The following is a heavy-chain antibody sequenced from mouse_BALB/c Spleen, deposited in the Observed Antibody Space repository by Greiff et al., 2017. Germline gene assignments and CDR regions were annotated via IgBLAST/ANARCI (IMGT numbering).Heavy chain of an antibody. J-gene: IGHJ3*01. Sequence: EVMLVESGGGLVKPGGSLKLSCAASGFSFSDYYMYWVRQTPEKRLEWVATISDGGSYTYYPASVKGRFTISRDNAKNNLYLQMSSLKSEDTAMYYCARDSLDSSGYAWFAYWGQGTLGTVSA. CDR3: ARDSLDSSGYAWFAY. CDR2: ISDGGSYT. V-gene: IGHV5-4*02. CDR1: GFSFSDYY. D-gene: IGHD3-2*01.